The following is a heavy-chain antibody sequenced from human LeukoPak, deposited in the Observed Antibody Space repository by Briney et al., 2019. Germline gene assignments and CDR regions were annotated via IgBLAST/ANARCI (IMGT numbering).Heavy chain of an antibody. CDR3: AKDYDSSGYTDY. CDR2: IRYDGSNK. J-gene: IGHJ4*02. V-gene: IGHV3-30*02. D-gene: IGHD3-22*01. Sequence: GGSRRLPCAASGFTFSSYGMHWVRQAPGKGLEWVAFIRYDGSNKYYADSVKGRFTISRDNSKNTLYLQMNSLRAEDTAVYYCAKDYDSSGYTDYWGQGTLVTVSS. CDR1: GFTFSSYG.